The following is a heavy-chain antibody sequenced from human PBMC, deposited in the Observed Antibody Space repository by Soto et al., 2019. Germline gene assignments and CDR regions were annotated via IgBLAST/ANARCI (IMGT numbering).Heavy chain of an antibody. CDR3: ASVMEFGDQAWS. V-gene: IGHV1-8*01. CDR2: MNPNSGNT. CDR1: GYTFTSYD. J-gene: IGHJ4*02. D-gene: IGHD4-17*01. Sequence: QVQLVQSGAEVKKPGASVKVSCKASGYTFTSYDINWVRQATGQGLEWMGWMNPNSGNTGYAQKLQGRVTMTRNTSISTAYMELSSLRSEDTAVYYCASVMEFGDQAWSWGQGTLVTVSS.